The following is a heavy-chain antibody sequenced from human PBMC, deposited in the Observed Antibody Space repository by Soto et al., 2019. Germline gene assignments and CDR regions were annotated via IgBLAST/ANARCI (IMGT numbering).Heavy chain of an antibody. CDR2: IYPGDSDT. Sequence: PGESLKISCKGSGYSFTSYWIGWVRQMPVKGLEWMGIIYPGDSDTRYSPSFQGQVTISADKSISTAYLQWSSLKASDTAMYYCARHYSSSVRFYYYGMDVWGQGTTVTVSS. J-gene: IGHJ6*02. V-gene: IGHV5-51*01. D-gene: IGHD6-6*01. CDR1: GYSFTSYW. CDR3: ARHYSSSVRFYYYGMDV.